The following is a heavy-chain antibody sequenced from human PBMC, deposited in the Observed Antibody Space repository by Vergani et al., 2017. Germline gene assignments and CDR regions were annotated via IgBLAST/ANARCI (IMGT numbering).Heavy chain of an antibody. J-gene: IGHJ4*02. V-gene: IGHV1-2*02. CDR2: INPNSGGT. Sequence: QVQLVQSGAEVKKPGASVKVSCKASGYSFTGYYMHWVRQAPGQGLEWRGWINPNSGGTNYAQKFQGRVTMTRDTSIRTAFMELSRLRSDDTAVYYCARGQWLPTLSFDYWGQGTLVTVSS. CDR3: ARGQWLPTLSFDY. CDR1: GYSFTGYY. D-gene: IGHD6-19*01.